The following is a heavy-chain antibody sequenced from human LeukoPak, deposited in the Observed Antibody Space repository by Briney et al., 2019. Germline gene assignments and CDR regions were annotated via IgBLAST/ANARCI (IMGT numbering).Heavy chain of an antibody. CDR3: ARLEMATTPWTG. J-gene: IGHJ4*02. CDR2: ISSSSSYI. Sequence: GGSLRLSCAASGFTFSSYSMNWVRQAPGKGLEWVSSISSSSSYIYYADSVKGRFTISRDNAKNSLYLQMNSLRAEDTAVYYCARLEMATTPWTGWGQGTLVTVSS. CDR1: GFTFSSYS. D-gene: IGHD5-24*01. V-gene: IGHV3-21*01.